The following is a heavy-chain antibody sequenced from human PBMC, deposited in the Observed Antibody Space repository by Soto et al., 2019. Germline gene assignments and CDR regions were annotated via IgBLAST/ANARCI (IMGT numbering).Heavy chain of an antibody. V-gene: IGHV1-8*01. Sequence: ASVKVSCKASGYSFTNNDVTWVRQATGQGLEWMGWMNPGSGDTGYAQKFQGRVTMTRDISIATAYMELSSLRSDDTAIYYCARMATFGSFNWFDPLGQGTLVNVSS. CDR1: GYSFTNND. J-gene: IGHJ5*02. D-gene: IGHD3-16*01. CDR2: MNPGSGDT. CDR3: ARMATFGSFNWFDP.